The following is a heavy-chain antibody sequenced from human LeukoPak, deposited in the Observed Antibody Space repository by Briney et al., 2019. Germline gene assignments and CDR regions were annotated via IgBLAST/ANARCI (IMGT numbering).Heavy chain of an antibody. V-gene: IGHV3-23*01. CDR3: AELGITMIGGV. Sequence: GGSLRLSCAASGFTFSSYAMNWVRQAPGKGLEWVSSLNGSGGSTYYADSVKGRFTISRDNSKNSLYLQMNSLRAEDTAVYYCAELGITMIGGVWGKGTTVTISS. D-gene: IGHD3-10*02. J-gene: IGHJ6*04. CDR2: LNGSGGST. CDR1: GFTFSSYA.